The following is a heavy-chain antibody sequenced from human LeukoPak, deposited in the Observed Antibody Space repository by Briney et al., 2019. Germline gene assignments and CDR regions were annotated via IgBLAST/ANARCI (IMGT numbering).Heavy chain of an antibody. CDR2: ISSSSSYI. Sequence: PGGSLIPSCAASGFTFSSYSMNWVRQAPGKGLEWVSSISSSSSYIYYADSVKGRFTISRDNAKNSLYLQMNSLRAEDTAVYYCAREVWFGEITYYYYGMDVWGQGTTVTVSS. J-gene: IGHJ6*02. CDR3: AREVWFGEITYYYYGMDV. CDR1: GFTFSSYS. V-gene: IGHV3-21*01. D-gene: IGHD3-10*01.